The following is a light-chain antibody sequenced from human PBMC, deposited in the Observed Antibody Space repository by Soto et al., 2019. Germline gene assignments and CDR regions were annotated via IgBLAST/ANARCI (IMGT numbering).Light chain of an antibody. CDR1: QSMSTW. CDR3: QPYNDYSLYSFA. Sequence: DIQRTQSPSTLSASVGDRVTITCRASQSMSTWLAWYQQKPGKAPKLLISDASSLEHGVPSRFSGSGSGTEFTLTSSSRQPDDFATYYCQPYNDYSLYSFAFGPGTKVDIK. CDR2: DAS. V-gene: IGKV1-5*01. J-gene: IGKJ3*01.